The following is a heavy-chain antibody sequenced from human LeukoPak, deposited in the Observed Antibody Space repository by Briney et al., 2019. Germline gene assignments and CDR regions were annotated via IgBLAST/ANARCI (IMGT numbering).Heavy chain of an antibody. CDR3: ARERIKMGLIAAAGFPHYYYMDV. Sequence: SQTLSLTCAISGDSISSNSAAWNWIRQSPSRGLEWLGRTYYRSKWYNDYAVSVKSRITINPDTSKNQFSLQLNSVTPEDTAVYYCARERIKMGLIAAAGFPHYYYMDVWGKGTTVTISS. CDR2: TYYRSKWYN. D-gene: IGHD6-13*01. J-gene: IGHJ6*03. V-gene: IGHV6-1*01. CDR1: GDSISSNSAA.